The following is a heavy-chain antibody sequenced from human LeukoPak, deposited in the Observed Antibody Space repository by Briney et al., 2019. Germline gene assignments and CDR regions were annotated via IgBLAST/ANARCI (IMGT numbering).Heavy chain of an antibody. CDR3: ARRAVVPAAESVFDY. Sequence: SETLSLTCTVSGGSITSNTNYWDWIRQPPGRGLEWVGSIYYSGSTYYSPSLKSRVTMSVDTSKNQFSLKLTSVNAADTAVYYCARRAVVPAAESVFDYWGQGTLVTVSS. J-gene: IGHJ4*02. V-gene: IGHV4-39*01. D-gene: IGHD2-2*01. CDR1: GGSITSNTNY. CDR2: IYYSGST.